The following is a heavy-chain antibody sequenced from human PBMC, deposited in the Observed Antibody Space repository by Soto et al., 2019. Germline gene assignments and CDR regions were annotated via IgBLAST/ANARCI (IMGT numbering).Heavy chain of an antibody. CDR3: ARGFHYAPGGMDV. Sequence: GGSLRLSCAASGFTFSSYWMHWVRQAPGKGLVWVSRINSDGSSTSYADSVKGRFTISRDNAKNTLYLQMNSLRAEDTAVYYCARGFHYAPGGMDVWGQGTTVTVSS. CDR1: GFTFSSYW. CDR2: INSDGSST. J-gene: IGHJ6*02. V-gene: IGHV3-74*01. D-gene: IGHD3-16*01.